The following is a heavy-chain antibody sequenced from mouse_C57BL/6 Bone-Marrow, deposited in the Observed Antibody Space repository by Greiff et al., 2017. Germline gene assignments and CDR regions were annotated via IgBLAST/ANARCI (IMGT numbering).Heavy chain of an antibody. CDR2: IDPSDSYT. V-gene: IGHV1-59*01. CDR1: GYTFTSYW. Sequence: QVQLQQPGAELVRPGTSVKLSCKASGYTFTSYWMHWVKQRPGHGLEWIGAIDPSDSYTNYNQKFKGKATLTVDTSSSTAYMQLSSLTSEDSAVYYCAREGDYYGSSYWYVDVWGTGTTVTVSS. D-gene: IGHD1-1*01. CDR3: AREGDYYGSSYWYVDV. J-gene: IGHJ1*03.